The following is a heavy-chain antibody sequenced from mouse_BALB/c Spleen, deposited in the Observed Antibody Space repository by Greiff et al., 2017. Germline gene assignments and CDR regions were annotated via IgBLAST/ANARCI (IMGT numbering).Heavy chain of an antibody. D-gene: IGHD2-1*01. CDR1: GYTFSSYW. CDR3: ARNGKEGYYAMDY. CDR2: ILPGSGST. J-gene: IGHJ4*01. Sequence: VQLQQSGAELMKPGASVKISCKATGYTFSSYWIEWVKQRPGHGLEWIGEILPGSGSTNYNEKFKGKATFTADTSSNTAYMQLSSLTSEDSAVYYCARNGKEGYYAMDYWGQGTSVTVSS. V-gene: IGHV1-9*01.